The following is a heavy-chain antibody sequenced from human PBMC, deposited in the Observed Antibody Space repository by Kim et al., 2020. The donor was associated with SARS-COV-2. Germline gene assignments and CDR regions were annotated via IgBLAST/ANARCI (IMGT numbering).Heavy chain of an antibody. D-gene: IGHD3-3*01. V-gene: IGHV1-8*01. CDR2: MNPNSGDT. Sequence: ASVKVSCKASGYTFTSYDINWVRQATGQGLEWMGWMNPNSGDTGYAQKFQGRVTMTRNTSISTAYMELSSLRSEDTAVYYCARACPPRKEITIFGVVIIDYYYYGMDVWGQGTTVTVSS. CDR1: GYTFTSYD. CDR3: ARACPPRKEITIFGVVIIDYYYYGMDV. J-gene: IGHJ6*02.